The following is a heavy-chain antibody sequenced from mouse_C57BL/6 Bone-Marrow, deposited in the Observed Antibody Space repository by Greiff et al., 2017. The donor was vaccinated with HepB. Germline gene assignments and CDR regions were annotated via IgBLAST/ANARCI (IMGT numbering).Heavy chain of an antibody. D-gene: IGHD2-5*01. CDR1: GYTFTSYW. V-gene: IGHV1-55*01. Sequence: VQLQQPGAELVKPGASVKMSCKASGYTFTSYWITWVKQRPGQGLEWIGDIYPGSGSTNYNEKFKSKATLTVDTSSSTAYMQLSSLTSEDSAVYYCARGGYYSNYYFAYWGQGTLVTVSA. CDR2: IYPGSGST. J-gene: IGHJ3*01. CDR3: ARGGYYSNYYFAY.